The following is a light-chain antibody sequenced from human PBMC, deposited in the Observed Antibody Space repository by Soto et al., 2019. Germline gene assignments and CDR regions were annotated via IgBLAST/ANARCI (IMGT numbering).Light chain of an antibody. CDR1: TSDVGGYNL. CDR3: CLYASSSSYV. Sequence: QSVLTQPASVSGSPGQSITISCSGTTSDVGGYNLVSWYQQHTAKAPKLLIYEGTQRPSGVSSRFSGSKSGNTASLTISGLQAEDEADYYCCLYASSSSYVFGTGTKVTVL. J-gene: IGLJ1*01. CDR2: EGT. V-gene: IGLV2-23*01.